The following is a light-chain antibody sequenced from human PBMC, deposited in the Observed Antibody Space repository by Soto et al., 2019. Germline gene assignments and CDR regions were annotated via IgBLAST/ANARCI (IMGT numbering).Light chain of an antibody. CDR1: RSNLGAGYD. Sequence: QPVLTQPPSVSGAPGQGITISCTGTRSNLGAGYDVHWYQQLPGAAPKLLIYANNKRPSGVLDRFSGSKSGTSASLAITRLQAEDEADYYCQSYDNSLSGAWVFGGGTKLTVL. J-gene: IGLJ3*02. V-gene: IGLV1-40*01. CDR3: QSYDNSLSGAWV. CDR2: ANN.